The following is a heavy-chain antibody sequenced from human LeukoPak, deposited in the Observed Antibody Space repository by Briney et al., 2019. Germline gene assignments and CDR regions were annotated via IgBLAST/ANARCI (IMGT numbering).Heavy chain of an antibody. CDR1: GGSFSGYY. V-gene: IGHV4-34*01. D-gene: IGHD2-2*01. CDR3: ARPGDCSSTSCSAWFDP. J-gene: IGHJ5*02. CDR2: INHSGST. Sequence: SETLSLTCAVYGGSFSGYYWSWICQPPGKGLEWIGEINHSGSTNYNPSLKSRVTISVDTSKNQFSLKLSSVTAADTAVYYCARPGDCSSTSCSAWFDPWGQGTLVTVSP.